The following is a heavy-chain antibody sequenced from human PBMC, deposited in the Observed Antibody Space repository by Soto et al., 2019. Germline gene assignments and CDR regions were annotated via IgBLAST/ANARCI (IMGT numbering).Heavy chain of an antibody. CDR3: ARIGRAVAATKSLDY. V-gene: IGHV3-7*01. Sequence: GGSLRLSCAASGLTFSSYWMSWVRQAPGKGLEWVANIKQDGSEKYYVDSVKGRFTISRDNAKNSLYLQMNSLRAEDTAVYYCARIGRAVAATKSLDYWGQGTLVTVSS. D-gene: IGHD2-15*01. J-gene: IGHJ4*02. CDR2: IKQDGSEK. CDR1: GLTFSSYW.